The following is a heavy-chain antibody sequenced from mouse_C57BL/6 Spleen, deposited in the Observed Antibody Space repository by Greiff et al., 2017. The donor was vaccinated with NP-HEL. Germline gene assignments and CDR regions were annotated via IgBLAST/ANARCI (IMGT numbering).Heavy chain of an antibody. V-gene: IGHV5-2*01. CDR3: ARQGGSSYAGWYFDV. J-gene: IGHJ1*03. Sequence: EVKLVESGGGLVQPGESLKLSCESNEYEFPSHDMSWVRKTPEKRLELVAAINSDGGSTYYPDTMERRFIISRDNTKKTLYLQMSSLRSEDTALYYCARQGGSSYAGWYFDVWGTGTTVTVSS. CDR1: EYEFPSHD. CDR2: INSDGGST. D-gene: IGHD1-1*01.